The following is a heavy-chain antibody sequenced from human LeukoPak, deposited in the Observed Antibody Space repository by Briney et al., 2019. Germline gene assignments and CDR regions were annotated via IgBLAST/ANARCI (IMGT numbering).Heavy chain of an antibody. CDR1: GYTFTSYD. CDR2: MNPSSGRT. Sequence: ASVKVSCKASGYTFTSYDINWVRQATGQGLEWMGWMNPSSGRTGFIQKFQGRVIMTRNTSINTACMELSRLRSDDTAVYYCARDRPAAAGYYFDYWGQGTLVTVSS. D-gene: IGHD6-13*01. CDR3: ARDRPAAAGYYFDY. J-gene: IGHJ4*02. V-gene: IGHV1-8*01.